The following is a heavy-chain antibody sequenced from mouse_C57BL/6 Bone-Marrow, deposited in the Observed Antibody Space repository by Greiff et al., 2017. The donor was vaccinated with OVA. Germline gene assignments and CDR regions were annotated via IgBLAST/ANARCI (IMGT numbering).Heavy chain of an antibody. CDR3: ARTYYGSSPYWYFDV. Sequence: EVKLVESEGGLVQPGSSMKLSCTASGFTFSDSYMAWVRQVPEKGLEWVANINYDGSCTYYLDSLKSRFIISRDNAKNILYLQMSSLKSEDTATYYCARTYYGSSPYWYFDVWGTGTTVTVSS. J-gene: IGHJ1*03. D-gene: IGHD1-1*01. CDR1: GFTFSDSY. V-gene: IGHV5-16*01. CDR2: INYDGSCT.